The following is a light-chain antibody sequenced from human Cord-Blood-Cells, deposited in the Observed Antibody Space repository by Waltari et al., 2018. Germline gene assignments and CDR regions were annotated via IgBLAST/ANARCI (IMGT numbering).Light chain of an antibody. J-gene: IGLJ3*02. CDR3: SSYTSSSTLV. CDR1: SSDVGGYNY. Sequence: QSALTQPASVSGSPGQSITISCTGTSSDVGGYNYVSWYQQHPGKAPKLMIYDVSNPPPRVSNRFSGSKSGNTASLTISGLQAEDEADYYCSSYTSSSTLVFGGGTKLTVL. V-gene: IGLV2-14*03. CDR2: DVS.